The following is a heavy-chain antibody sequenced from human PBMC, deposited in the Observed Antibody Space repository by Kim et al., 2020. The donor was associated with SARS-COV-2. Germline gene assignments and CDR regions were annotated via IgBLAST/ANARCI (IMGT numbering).Heavy chain of an antibody. CDR2: ISYDGSNK. Sequence: GGSLRLSCAASGFTFSSYGMHWVRQAPGKGLEWVAVISYDGSNKHYADSVKGRFTISRDNSKNTLYLQMNSLRAEDTAVYYCAKERNTGYSSGWTYYYIMDVWGQGTTVTVSS. V-gene: IGHV3-30*18. D-gene: IGHD6-19*01. CDR1: GFTFSSYG. CDR3: AKERNTGYSSGWTYYYIMDV. J-gene: IGHJ6*02.